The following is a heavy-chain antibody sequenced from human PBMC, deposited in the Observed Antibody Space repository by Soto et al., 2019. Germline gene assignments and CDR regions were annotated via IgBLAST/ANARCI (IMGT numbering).Heavy chain of an antibody. Sequence: ASVKVSCKASGYTFTSYGISWVRQAPGQGLEWMGWISAYNGNTNYAQKLQGRVTMTTDTSTSTAYMELRSLRSDDTAMYYCAREPDLYSSSSGTWFDPWGQGTLVTVSS. V-gene: IGHV1-18*01. CDR3: AREPDLYSSSSGTWFDP. CDR1: GYTFTSYG. J-gene: IGHJ5*02. D-gene: IGHD6-6*01. CDR2: ISAYNGNT.